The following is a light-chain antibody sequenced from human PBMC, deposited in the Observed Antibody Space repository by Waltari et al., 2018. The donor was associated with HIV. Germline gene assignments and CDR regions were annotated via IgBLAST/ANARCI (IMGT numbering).Light chain of an antibody. Sequence: QPALTQPPSASGSLGQSVTISCTGSSRAIGAYDSVSWFQQHPRSAPKLLLYEVTRRPSAVSVPFSGSGSGSTAFLTVAVLQPDDEATYFCSSYGDSLRVLFGGGTNVTVL. J-gene: IGLJ3*02. CDR2: EVT. CDR3: SSYGDSLRVL. CDR1: SRAIGAYDS. V-gene: IGLV2-8*01.